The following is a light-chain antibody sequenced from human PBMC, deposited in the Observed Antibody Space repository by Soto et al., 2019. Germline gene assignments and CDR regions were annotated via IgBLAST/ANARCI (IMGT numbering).Light chain of an antibody. CDR2: DTY. CDR3: QHRNNRPFS. CDR1: QSVRSK. V-gene: IGKV3-15*01. Sequence: EIVLTQSPASLSVSPGERATLSCRASQSVRSKVAWYQQKPGQAPSLVIYDTYIRATGIPARFSGSGFGTEFTLTISSLQPEDFAVYYCQHRNNRPFSFGPGTKVDI. J-gene: IGKJ3*01.